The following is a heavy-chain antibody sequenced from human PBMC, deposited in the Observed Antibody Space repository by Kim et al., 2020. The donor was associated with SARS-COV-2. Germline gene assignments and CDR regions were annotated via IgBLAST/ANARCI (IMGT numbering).Heavy chain of an antibody. D-gene: IGHD1-26*01. J-gene: IGHJ3*02. Sequence: PESGKGRFTVSRDNAKNKLYLQMNSLRTEDTAMYFCTRVQSGLAGAFDIWGQGTMVTVSS. V-gene: IGHV3-74*01. CDR3: TRVQSGLAGAFDI.